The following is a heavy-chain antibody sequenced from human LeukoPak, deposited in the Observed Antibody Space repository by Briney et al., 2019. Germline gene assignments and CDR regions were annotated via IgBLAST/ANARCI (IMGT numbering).Heavy chain of an antibody. CDR2: ISSSGSTI. J-gene: IGHJ6*03. CDR1: GFTFSSYE. Sequence: GGSLRLSCAASGFTFSSYEMNWVRQAPGKGLEWVSYISSSGSTIYYADSVKVRFTISRDNAKNSLYLQMNSLRAEDTAVYYCARDGLDILTGSDQPPKTDEEYYYYMDVWGKGTTVTISS. V-gene: IGHV3-48*03. D-gene: IGHD3-9*01. CDR3: ARDGLDILTGSDQPPKTDEEYYYYMDV.